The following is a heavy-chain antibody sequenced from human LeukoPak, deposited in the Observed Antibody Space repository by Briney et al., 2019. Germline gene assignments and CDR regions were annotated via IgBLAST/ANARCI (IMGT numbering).Heavy chain of an antibody. CDR2: IFHSGST. CDR3: ARQRRVRGAKEVYYYYYYYMDV. Sequence: SETLSLTCAVSSGSIFSSNWWSWVRQPPGKGLEWIGQIFHSGSTSYSPSLKSRVTISVDKSKNQFSLRLTSVTAADTAVYYCARQRRVRGAKEVYYYYYYYMDVWGKGTTVTISS. D-gene: IGHD3-10*01. CDR1: SGSIFSSNW. J-gene: IGHJ6*03. V-gene: IGHV4-4*02.